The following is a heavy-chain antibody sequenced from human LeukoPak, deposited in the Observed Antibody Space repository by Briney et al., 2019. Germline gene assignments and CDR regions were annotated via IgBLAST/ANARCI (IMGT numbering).Heavy chain of an antibody. CDR3: AREKIGSGYDQDLDY. CDR1: GYTFTGYY. CDR2: INPNSGGT. J-gene: IGHJ4*02. D-gene: IGHD5-12*01. V-gene: IGHV1-2*02. Sequence: GSVKVSCKASGYTFTGYYMHWVRQAPGQGLEWMGWINPNSGGTNYAQKFQVRVTMTSDTSISTAYMELSSLRSDDTAVYYCAREKIGSGYDQDLDYWGQGTMVTVSS.